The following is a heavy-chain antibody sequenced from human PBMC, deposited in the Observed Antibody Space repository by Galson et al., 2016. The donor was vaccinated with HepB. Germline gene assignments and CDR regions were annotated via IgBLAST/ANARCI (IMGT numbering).Heavy chain of an antibody. CDR2: ISSDGLTT. V-gene: IGHV3-74*03. J-gene: IGHJ4*02. CDR1: GFTFRTYW. CDR3: ARDQTRRGPTTFDN. D-gene: IGHD1-26*01. Sequence: SLRLSCAASGFTFRTYWMHWVRQSPGMGLVWVSRISSDGLTTKYADSVKGRFTISRDNGRNILYLQMNSLRAEDTGVYYCARDQTRRGPTTFDNWGQGTLVTVSS.